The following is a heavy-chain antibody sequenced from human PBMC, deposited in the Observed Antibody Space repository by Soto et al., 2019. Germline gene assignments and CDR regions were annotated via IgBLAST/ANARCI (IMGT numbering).Heavy chain of an antibody. Sequence: GASVKVSCKASGVTFSSYAISWVRQAPGQGLEWMGGIIPIFGTANYAQKFQGRVTITADESTSTAYMELSSLRSEDTAVYYCARSGLYCGGDCYSHWFDPWGQGTLVTVSS. CDR3: ARSGLYCGGDCYSHWFDP. D-gene: IGHD2-21*02. CDR1: GVTFSSYA. CDR2: IIPIFGTA. V-gene: IGHV1-69*13. J-gene: IGHJ5*02.